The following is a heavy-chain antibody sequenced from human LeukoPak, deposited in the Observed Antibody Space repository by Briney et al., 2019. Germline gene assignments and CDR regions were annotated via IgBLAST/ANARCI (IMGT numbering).Heavy chain of an antibody. Sequence: GGSLRLSCAASGFTFSSYGMHWVRQAPGKGLEWVAVISYDGSNKYYAGSVKGRFTISRDNSKNTLYLQMNSLRAEDTAVYYCAKDRGPTGTYYFDYWGQGTLVTVSS. D-gene: IGHD1-1*01. CDR2: ISYDGSNK. J-gene: IGHJ4*02. CDR3: AKDRGPTGTYYFDY. V-gene: IGHV3-30*18. CDR1: GFTFSSYG.